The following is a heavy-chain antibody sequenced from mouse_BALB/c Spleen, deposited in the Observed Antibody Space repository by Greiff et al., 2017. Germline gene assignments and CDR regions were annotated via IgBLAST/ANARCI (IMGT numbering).Heavy chain of an antibody. Sequence: VNVVESGPGLVAPSQSLSITCTVSGFSLTGYGVNWVRQPPGKGLEWLGMIWGDGSTDYNSALKSRLSISKDNSKSQVFLKMSSLQTDDTARYYCARGGARYAMDYWGQGTSVTVSS. CDR1: GFSLTGYG. J-gene: IGHJ4*01. CDR3: ARGGARYAMDY. V-gene: IGHV2-6-7*01. CDR2: IWGDGST.